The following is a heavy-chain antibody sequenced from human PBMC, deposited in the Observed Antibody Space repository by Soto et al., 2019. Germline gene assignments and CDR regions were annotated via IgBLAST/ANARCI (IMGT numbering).Heavy chain of an antibody. Sequence: GASVKVSCKAFGYTFTDYYIHWVRQAPGQGLEWMGWINPKSGGTNYAQKLQGRVTMTRDTSIDTAYMELTRVRSDDTAVYYCAREGVAPYYYYGMDVWGQGTPVTVSS. J-gene: IGHJ6*02. D-gene: IGHD5-12*01. CDR1: GYTFTDYY. V-gene: IGHV1-2*02. CDR2: INPKSGGT. CDR3: AREGVAPYYYYGMDV.